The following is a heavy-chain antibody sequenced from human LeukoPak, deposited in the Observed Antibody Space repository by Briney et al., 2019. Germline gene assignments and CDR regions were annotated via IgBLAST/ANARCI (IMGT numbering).Heavy chain of an antibody. CDR1: RFRFNTYW. V-gene: IGHV3-7*01. D-gene: IGHD4/OR15-4a*01. CDR2: LKQDGNEK. CDR3: ARDTLGEGEDANYAVYYFDY. J-gene: IGHJ4*02. Sequence: GSLRLSCAASRFRFNTYWMSWVRQAPGKGLEWLANLKQDGNEKYYADSVKGRFTISRDNGKNSLDLQMNSLRADDTAVYYCARDTLGEGEDANYAVYYFDYWGQGTVVTVSS.